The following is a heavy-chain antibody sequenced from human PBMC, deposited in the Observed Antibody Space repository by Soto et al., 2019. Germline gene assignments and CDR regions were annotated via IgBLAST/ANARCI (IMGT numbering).Heavy chain of an antibody. Sequence: GGSLRLSCAASGFAFNNAWMNWVRQAPGTGLEWVGRIKSKTDGGTTDYAAPVKGRFTISRDDSENTLYLQMNSLKTEDTAVYYCTTDPDISSYQGGVDFRGQGTQVTVSS. CDR1: GFAFNNAW. D-gene: IGHD2-2*01. CDR2: IKSKTDGGTT. V-gene: IGHV3-15*07. J-gene: IGHJ4*02. CDR3: TTDPDISSYQGGVDF.